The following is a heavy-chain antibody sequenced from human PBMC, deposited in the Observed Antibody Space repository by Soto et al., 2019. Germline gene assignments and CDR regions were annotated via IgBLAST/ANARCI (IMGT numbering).Heavy chain of an antibody. V-gene: IGHV1-69*01. J-gene: IGHJ4*02. Sequence: QVQLVQSGAEVKEPGSSVKVSCKASGGGNLRDYRTTWVRRAPGQGLEWMGGIIPKLGSANYAQNFQGRVTVTADEATNIVYMERRGLRSDDTAVYYCARGGDCYYFGAVYWGQGTPVTVSA. CDR3: ARGGDCYYFGAVY. D-gene: IGHD2-21*01. CDR2: IIPKLGSA. CDR1: GGGNLRDYR.